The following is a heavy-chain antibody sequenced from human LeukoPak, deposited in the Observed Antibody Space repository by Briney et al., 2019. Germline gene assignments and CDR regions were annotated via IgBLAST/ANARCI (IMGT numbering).Heavy chain of an antibody. CDR3: ARLGYCSSTNCYSPHFDY. J-gene: IGHJ4*02. D-gene: IGHD2-2*01. CDR2: IYYSGST. V-gene: IGHV4-59*08. CDR1: GGSINNYY. Sequence: SETLSLTCSVSGGSINNYYWSWIRQPPGKGLEWIGYIYYSGSTNYNPSLKSRVTMSIDTSKTQFSLKLNSVTAADTAVYYCARLGYCSSTNCYSPHFDYWGQGALVTVSS.